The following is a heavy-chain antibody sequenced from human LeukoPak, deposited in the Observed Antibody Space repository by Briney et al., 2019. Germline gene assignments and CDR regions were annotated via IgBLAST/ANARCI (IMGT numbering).Heavy chain of an antibody. J-gene: IGHJ4*02. CDR1: GFTFSSYE. CDR3: ARGGYSYGLWY. CDR2: ISSSGSTV. V-gene: IGHV3-48*03. D-gene: IGHD5-18*01. Sequence: GGSLRLSCGASGFTFSSYEMNWVRQAPGKGLEWVSYISSSGSTVYYADSVKGRFTISRDNAKNSLYLQMNSLRAEDTAVYYCARGGYSYGLWYWGQGTLVTVSS.